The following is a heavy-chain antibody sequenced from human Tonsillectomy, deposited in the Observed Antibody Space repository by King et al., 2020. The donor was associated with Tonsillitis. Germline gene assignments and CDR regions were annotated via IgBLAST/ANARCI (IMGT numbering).Heavy chain of an antibody. J-gene: IGHJ4*02. CDR1: GFTVSTNY. Sequence: VQLVESVGGLIQTGGSLRRSCAASGFTVSTNYMSSFRQSPGTGLEWVSIIYSGVDASSAHSVKGRFTIPRDNSKNTLYLQMNSLRAEDTAVYYCCLWFGELPIFDNWGQGTLVIVSS. D-gene: IGHD3-10*01. V-gene: IGHV3-53*01. CDR2: IYSGVDA. CDR3: CLWFGELPIFDN.